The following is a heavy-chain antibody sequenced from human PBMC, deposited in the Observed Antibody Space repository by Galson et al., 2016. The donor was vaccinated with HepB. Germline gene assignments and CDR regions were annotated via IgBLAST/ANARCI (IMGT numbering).Heavy chain of an antibody. CDR3: AREAGRLGDGQIDV. V-gene: IGHV4-59*01. J-gene: IGHJ6*02. D-gene: IGHD3-16*01. CDR1: GGSITNDY. Sequence: SETLSLTCTVSGGSITNDYWSWIWIRQPPGKGPEWIGYIHFSGRTDYSPSLKSRVAISLDTSKDQFSLKVTSVTAADTAVYYCAREAGRLGDGQIDVWGQGTTVTVSS. CDR2: IHFSGRT.